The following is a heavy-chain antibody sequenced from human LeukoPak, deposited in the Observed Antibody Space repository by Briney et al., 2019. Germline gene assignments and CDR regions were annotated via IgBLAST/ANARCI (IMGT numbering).Heavy chain of an antibody. Sequence: SETLSLTCSFNGRAFTYHYWTWIRQPPGKGLEWIGEIHHSGSFKYSPSLKTRVTLSLDTSNNQFFLKLKSVTAADTAVYYCARGDGVLATIGTGSSFFDLWGRGTLVTVSS. V-gene: IGHV4-34*01. CDR3: ARGDGVLATIGTGSSFFDL. D-gene: IGHD5-24*01. J-gene: IGHJ2*01. CDR2: IHHSGSF. CDR1: GRAFTYHY.